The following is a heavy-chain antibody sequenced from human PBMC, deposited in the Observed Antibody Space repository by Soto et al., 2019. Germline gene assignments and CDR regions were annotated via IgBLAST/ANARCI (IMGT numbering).Heavy chain of an antibody. CDR1: GASISTYH. D-gene: IGHD1-1*01. Sequence: SETLSLTCTVSGASISTYHWGWIRQPPGEGLEWIGYIHNSGSASYNPSLRSRVTLSLDTSKNQFSLRLASVTAADTAVYYCARDWNEIYLFEYWGQGILVTVSS. CDR2: IHNSGSA. V-gene: IGHV4-59*01. J-gene: IGHJ4*02. CDR3: ARDWNEIYLFEY.